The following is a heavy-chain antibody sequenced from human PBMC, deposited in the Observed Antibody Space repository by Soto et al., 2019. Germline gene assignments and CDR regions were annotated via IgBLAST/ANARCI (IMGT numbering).Heavy chain of an antibody. Sequence: GGSLRLSCAASGFTFSNAWMSWVRQAPGKGLEWVGRIKSKTDGGTTDYAAPVKGRFTISRDDSKNTLYLQMNSLKTEDTAVYYCTTVKHSRTNQNEYYDYIWGSYRYPDYWGQGTLVTVSS. CDR1: GFTFSNAW. V-gene: IGHV3-15*01. CDR2: IKSKTDGGTT. D-gene: IGHD3-16*02. CDR3: TTVKHSRTNQNEYYDYIWGSYRYPDY. J-gene: IGHJ4*02.